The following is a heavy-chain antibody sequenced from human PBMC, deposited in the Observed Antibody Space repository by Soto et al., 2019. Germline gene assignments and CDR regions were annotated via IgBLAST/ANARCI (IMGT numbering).Heavy chain of an antibody. CDR3: TTEYFYDFWGITAPEY. CDR1: GGSVSSSQYY. V-gene: IGHV4-61*01. Sequence: QVQLQESGPGLVKSSETLSLTCIVSGGSVSSSQYYWSWIRQPPGKGLEWIGYIDYSGRTNYNPSIKCRVTICIDRSNNQFSLQLTSVTAADTAIYFCTTEYFYDFWGITAPEYWGHGTLVTVSS. D-gene: IGHD3-22*01. CDR2: IDYSGRT. J-gene: IGHJ4*01.